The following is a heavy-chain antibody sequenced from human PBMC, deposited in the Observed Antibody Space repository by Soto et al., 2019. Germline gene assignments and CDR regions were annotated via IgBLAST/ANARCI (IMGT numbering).Heavy chain of an antibody. V-gene: IGHV3-11*06. Sequence: VGSLRLSCATSGFPFSDYYMSWIRQAPGKGLEWLSHISPKSTYRNYADSVKGRFTISRDNTKSSLFLQMNSLGVEDTAVYYCTRGGGGGLFEHWGQGVLVTVSS. J-gene: IGHJ4*02. CDR3: TRGGGGGLFEH. CDR2: ISPKSTYR. CDR1: GFPFSDYY. D-gene: IGHD2-21*01.